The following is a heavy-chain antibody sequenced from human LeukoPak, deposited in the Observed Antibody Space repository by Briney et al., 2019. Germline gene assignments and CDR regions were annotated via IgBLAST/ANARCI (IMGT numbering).Heavy chain of an antibody. CDR1: GFTFSSYA. CDR2: ISSNGGST. V-gene: IGHV3-64*01. Sequence: PGGSLRLSCAASGFTFSSYAMHWVRQAPGKGLEYVSAISSNGGSTYYANSVKGRFTISRDNSKNTLYLQMNSLRAEDTAVYYCARAAKRSLHVDYWGQGTLATVSS. D-gene: IGHD5-24*01. CDR3: ARAAKRSLHVDY. J-gene: IGHJ4*02.